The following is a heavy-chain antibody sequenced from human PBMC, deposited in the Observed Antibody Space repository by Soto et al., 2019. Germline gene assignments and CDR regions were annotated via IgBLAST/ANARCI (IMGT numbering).Heavy chain of an antibody. CDR3: ARVAKRLDWFGELLLYFDY. Sequence: ASVKVSCKASGGTFSSYAISWVRQAPGQGLEWMGGITPIFGTANYAQKFQGRVTITADESTSTAYMELSSLRSEDTAVYYCARVAKRLDWFGELLLYFDYWGQGTLVTVSS. CDR1: GGTFSSYA. CDR2: ITPIFGTA. D-gene: IGHD3-10*01. J-gene: IGHJ4*02. V-gene: IGHV1-69*13.